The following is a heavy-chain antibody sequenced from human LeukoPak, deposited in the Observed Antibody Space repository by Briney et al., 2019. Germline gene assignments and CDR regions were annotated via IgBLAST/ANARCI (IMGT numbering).Heavy chain of an antibody. CDR1: GGSISSYY. CDR3: ARETIAAAGWHDAFDI. J-gene: IGHJ3*02. CDR2: IYYSGST. Sequence: SETLSLTCTVSGGSISSYYWSWIRQPPGKGLEWIGYIYYSGSTNYNPSLKSRVTISVDTSKNQFSLKLSSVTAADTAVYYCARETIAAAGWHDAFDIWGQGTMVTVSS. D-gene: IGHD6-13*01. V-gene: IGHV4-59*01.